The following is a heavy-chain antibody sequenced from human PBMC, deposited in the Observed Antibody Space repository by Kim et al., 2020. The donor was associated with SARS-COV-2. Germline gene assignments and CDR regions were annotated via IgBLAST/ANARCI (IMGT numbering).Heavy chain of an antibody. CDR3: ARLIGFTYGSSQLDH. Sequence: SETLSLTCTVSGGSINTTNHYWTWIRQAPGKGLEWIGTIYYSGKIHYNSSLRSQLTISVDTSASKNQFSLMLTSVTAADTAVYYCARLIGFTYGSSQLDHLGRGTLVTVAS. CDR2: IYYSGKI. D-gene: IGHD3-10*01. V-gene: IGHV4-39*01. J-gene: IGHJ4*02. CDR1: GGSINTTNHY.